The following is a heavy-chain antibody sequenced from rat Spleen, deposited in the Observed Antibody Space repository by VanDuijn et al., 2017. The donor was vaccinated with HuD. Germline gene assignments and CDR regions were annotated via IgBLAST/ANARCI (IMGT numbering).Heavy chain of an antibody. V-gene: IGHV2S12*01. CDR3: ARWGDY. CDR2: ISSGGST. CDR1: GFSLTNNG. J-gene: IGHJ2*01. Sequence: QVQLKESGPGLVQPSQTLSLTCTVSGFSLTNNGVSWVRQPPGKGLEWIAAISSGGSTYYNSALKSRLGISRDTSKSQVFLKMNSLQTEDTAMYFCARWGDYWGQGVMVTVSS.